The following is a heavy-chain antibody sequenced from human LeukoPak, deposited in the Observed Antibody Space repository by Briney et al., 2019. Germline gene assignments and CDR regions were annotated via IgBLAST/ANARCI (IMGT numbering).Heavy chain of an antibody. Sequence: QSGGSLRLSCAASGFTFSSYEMNWVRQAPGKGLEGVSYISTSVSTMYYADSVKGRFTISRDNAKNSLYLQMNSLRVEDTAVYYCARDRGYNWFDPWGQGTLVTVSS. J-gene: IGHJ5*02. CDR2: ISTSVSTM. CDR1: GFTFSSYE. V-gene: IGHV3-48*03. CDR3: ARDRGYNWFDP.